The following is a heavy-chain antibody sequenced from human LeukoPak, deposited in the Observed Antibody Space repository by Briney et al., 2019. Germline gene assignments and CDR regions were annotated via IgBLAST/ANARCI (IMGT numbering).Heavy chain of an antibody. V-gene: IGHV1-46*01. CDR3: ARGGVDYLAGGYWFDP. CDR2: INPSGGST. D-gene: IGHD2-8*02. Sequence: ASVKVSCKASGYTFTSYYMHWVRQAPGQGLEWMGIINPSGGSTSYAQKFQGRVTMTRDMSTSTVYMELSSLRSEDTAVYYCARGGVDYLAGGYWFDPWGQGTLVTVSS. J-gene: IGHJ5*02. CDR1: GYTFTSYY.